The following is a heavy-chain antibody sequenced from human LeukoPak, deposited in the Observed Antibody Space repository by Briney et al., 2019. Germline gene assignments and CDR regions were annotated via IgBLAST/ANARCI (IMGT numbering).Heavy chain of an antibody. CDR2: IKQDGSEK. J-gene: IGHJ4*02. Sequence: GGSLRLSCAASGFTFSSYWMTWVRHLPGKGLEWVAKIKQDGSEKYYVDSVKGRFTISRDNAKNSLYLQMNSLRAEDTAVYFCACRRWKTSAVDYWGQGTLVTVSS. D-gene: IGHD4-23*01. V-gene: IGHV3-7*01. CDR3: ACRRWKTSAVDY. CDR1: GFTFSSYW.